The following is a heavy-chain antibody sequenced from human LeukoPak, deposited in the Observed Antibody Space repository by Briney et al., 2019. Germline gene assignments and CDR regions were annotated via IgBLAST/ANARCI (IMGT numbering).Heavy chain of an antibody. CDR2: INHSGST. V-gene: IGHV4-34*01. Sequence: SETLSLTCAVYGGSFSGYYWSWIRQPPGKGLEWIGEINHSGSTNYNPSLKSRVTISADTSKNQFSLKLSSVTAADTAVYYCAIRSYRLDYWGQGTLVTVSS. D-gene: IGHD1-26*01. J-gene: IGHJ4*02. CDR1: GGSFSGYY. CDR3: AIRSYRLDY.